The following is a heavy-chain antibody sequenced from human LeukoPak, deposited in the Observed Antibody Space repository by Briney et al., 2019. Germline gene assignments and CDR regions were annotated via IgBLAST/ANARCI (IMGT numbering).Heavy chain of an antibody. D-gene: IGHD6-13*01. CDR2: ISAYNGNT. J-gene: IGHJ4*02. V-gene: IGHV1-18*01. CDR1: GYTFTSYG. Sequence: ASVKVSCKASGYTFTSYGISWVRQAPGQGLEWMGWISAYNGNTNYAQKLQGRVTMTTDTSTSTAYMELRSLRSEDTAVYYCARDLVLRSKLSYFDYWGQGTLVTVSS. CDR3: ARDLVLRSKLSYFDY.